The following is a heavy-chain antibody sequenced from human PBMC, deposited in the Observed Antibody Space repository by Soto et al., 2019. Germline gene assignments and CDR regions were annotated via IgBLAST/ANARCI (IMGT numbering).Heavy chain of an antibody. V-gene: IGHV4-39*01. CDR3: ARQLKPSYYHSSGYHFDY. D-gene: IGHD3-22*01. J-gene: IGHJ4*02. CDR1: GDSVSDSSYF. Sequence: PSETLSLTCTVSGDSVSDSSYFWGWIRQSPGKGLEYIGSIYYSGSIYYNPSLKSRVTMSVDTSKNQFSLKLSSVTAGDTAVYYCARQLKPSYYHSSGYHFDYWGQGTLVTVSS. CDR2: IYYSGSI.